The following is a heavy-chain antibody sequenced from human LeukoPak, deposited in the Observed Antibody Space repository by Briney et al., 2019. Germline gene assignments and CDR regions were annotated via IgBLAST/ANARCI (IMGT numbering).Heavy chain of an antibody. V-gene: IGHV1-2*04. J-gene: IGHJ5*02. CDR1: GYTFTGYY. Sequence: EASVKVSCKASGYTFTGYYMHWVRQAPGQGLEWMGWINPNSGGTNYAQKFQGWVTMTRDTSISTAYMELSRLRSDDTAVYYCARGTIPAAGRFDPWGQGTLVTVSS. CDR3: ARGTIPAAGRFDP. D-gene: IGHD6-13*01. CDR2: INPNSGGT.